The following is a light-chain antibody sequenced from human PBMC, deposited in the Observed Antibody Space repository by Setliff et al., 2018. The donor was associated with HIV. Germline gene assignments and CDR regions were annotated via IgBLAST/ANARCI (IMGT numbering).Light chain of an antibody. CDR2: QAT. J-gene: IGLJ1*01. V-gene: IGLV2-23*01. Sequence: QSALTQPASVSGSPGQSITISCTGTSNDVGRYDLVSWYQQHPARAPKLIIYQATRRPSGVSNRFSGSKSGNVASLTISGLQAEDEADYYCCSNTGSNTFAFGTGTKV. CDR1: SNDVGRYDL. CDR3: CSNTGSNTFA.